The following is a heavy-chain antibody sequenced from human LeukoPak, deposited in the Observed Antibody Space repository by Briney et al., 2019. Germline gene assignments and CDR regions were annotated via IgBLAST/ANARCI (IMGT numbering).Heavy chain of an antibody. CDR2: INPNSGGT. J-gene: IGHJ5*02. Sequence: ASVKVSCKASGNTFTGYYMHWVRQAPGQGLEWMGRINPNSGGTNYAQKFQGRVTMTRDTSISTAYMELSRLRSDDTAVYYCTRGIVVVPASRMIPTLEFDPWGQGTLVTVSS. D-gene: IGHD2-2*01. V-gene: IGHV1-2*06. CDR1: GNTFTGYY. CDR3: TRGIVVVPASRMIPTLEFDP.